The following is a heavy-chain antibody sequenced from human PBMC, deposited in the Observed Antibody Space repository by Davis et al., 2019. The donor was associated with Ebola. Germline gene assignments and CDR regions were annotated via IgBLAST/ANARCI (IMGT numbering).Heavy chain of an antibody. CDR3: ARESGRYRGDPFEI. V-gene: IGHV4-34*01. D-gene: IGHD1-26*01. CDR1: GGSFSGYY. J-gene: IGHJ3*02. CDR2: INHSGST. Sequence: MPGGSLRLSCAVYGGSFSGYYWSWIRQPPGKGLEWIGEINHSGSTNYNPSLKSRVTISVDTSKNQFSLRLSSVTAADTALYYCARESGRYRGDPFEIWGQGTMVTVSS.